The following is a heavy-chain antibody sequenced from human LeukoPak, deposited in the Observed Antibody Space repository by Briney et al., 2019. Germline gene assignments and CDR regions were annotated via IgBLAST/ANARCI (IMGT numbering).Heavy chain of an antibody. CDR2: IYDSGST. V-gene: IGHV4-59*11. CDR1: GGSISSHY. Sequence: SETLSLTCTVSGGSISSHYWSWIRQPPGKGLEWIGYIYDSGSTNYNPSLKSRVTISVDTSKKQFSLKLSPVTAADTAVYYCARLATGSYSAYDDLDYWGRGTLVTVSS. CDR3: ARLATGSYSAYDDLDY. D-gene: IGHD5-12*01. J-gene: IGHJ4*02.